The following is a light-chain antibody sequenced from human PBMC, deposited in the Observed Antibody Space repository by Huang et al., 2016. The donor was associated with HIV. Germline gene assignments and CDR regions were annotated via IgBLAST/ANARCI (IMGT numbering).Light chain of an antibody. Sequence: EIVMTQSPVTLSVSPGERATLSCRASQSVSSNLAWYQQKPGQAPRLLIYGASTRATGIPARFSGGGSGTEFTLTISSLQSEDFAVYYCQQYNRWPRHTFGQGTKVEIK. CDR3: QQYNRWPRHT. V-gene: IGKV3-15*01. J-gene: IGKJ2*01. CDR1: QSVSSN. CDR2: GAS.